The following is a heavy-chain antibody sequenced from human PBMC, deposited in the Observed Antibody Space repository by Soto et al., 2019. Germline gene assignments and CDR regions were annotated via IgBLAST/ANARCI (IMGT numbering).Heavy chain of an antibody. CDR1: GLSLSNYW. CDR2: IKGDGSRA. D-gene: IGHD6-19*01. V-gene: IGHV3-74*01. Sequence: GGSLRLSCEGSGLSLSNYWMYWVRQVPGKGLVWVARIKGDGSRADYADSVKGRFTITRDNAKNTLDLQMSSLRVEDTAVYYCARDSDSSGWYFNYFDYWGQGALVTVS. J-gene: IGHJ4*02. CDR3: ARDSDSSGWYFNYFDY.